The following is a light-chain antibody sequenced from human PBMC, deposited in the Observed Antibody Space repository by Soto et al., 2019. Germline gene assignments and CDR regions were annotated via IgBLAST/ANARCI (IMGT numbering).Light chain of an antibody. CDR2: GAS. J-gene: IGKJ1*01. V-gene: IGKV3-20*01. CDR1: QSVSSNY. CDR3: QQYGSSPTWT. Sequence: ESVLTQSPGTLSLSPGERATLSCRASQSVSSNYLAWYQQKPGQAPRLLIYGASPRATGIPDRFSGSGSGTDFTLTISRLEPEDSAVYYCQQYGSSPTWTFGQGTKVEIK.